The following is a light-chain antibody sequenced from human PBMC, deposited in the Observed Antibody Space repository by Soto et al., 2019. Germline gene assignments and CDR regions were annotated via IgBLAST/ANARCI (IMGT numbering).Light chain of an antibody. CDR2: GAS. CDR3: QQYNNWPPFS. CDR1: QGVGSD. V-gene: IGKV3-15*01. Sequence: EIVMTQSPVTLSASPGERVTLSCRASQGVGSDVAWYQQKPGQAPGLLIYGASIREVGVPARFSGRGSGTELTLTISSLQFEDFAVYYGQQYNNWPPFSCVPGTIVDI. J-gene: IGKJ3*01.